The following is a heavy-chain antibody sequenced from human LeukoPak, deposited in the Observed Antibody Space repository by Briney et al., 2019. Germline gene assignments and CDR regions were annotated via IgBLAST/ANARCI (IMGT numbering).Heavy chain of an antibody. CDR3: ARDNEYCTGGTCRLDY. CDR1: GFAFSNYE. V-gene: IGHV3-48*03. Sequence: GGSLRLSCTASGFAFSNYEMNWVRQAPGKGLEWVSYISPSGGTITYADSVKGRFTISRDNAKNSLYLQMNSLGAEDTAVYYCARDNEYCTGGTCRLDYWGQGALVTVSS. D-gene: IGHD2-15*01. CDR2: ISPSGGTI. J-gene: IGHJ4*02.